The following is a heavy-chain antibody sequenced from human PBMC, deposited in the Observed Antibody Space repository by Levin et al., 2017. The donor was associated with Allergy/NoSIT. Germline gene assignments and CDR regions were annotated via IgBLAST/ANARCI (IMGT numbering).Heavy chain of an antibody. J-gene: IGHJ6*02. D-gene: IGHD6-19*01. Sequence: SETLSLTCTVSGGSISSSSYYWGWIRQPPGKGLEWVGTIYYSGSTYYNPSLKSRVTISVDTSKNQFSLRLSSVTAADTAVYYCARQGSGASSGWSYYYYYGMDVWGQGTTVTVSS. CDR3: ARQGSGASSGWSYYYYYGMDV. CDR2: IYYSGST. CDR1: GGSISSSSYY. V-gene: IGHV4-39*01.